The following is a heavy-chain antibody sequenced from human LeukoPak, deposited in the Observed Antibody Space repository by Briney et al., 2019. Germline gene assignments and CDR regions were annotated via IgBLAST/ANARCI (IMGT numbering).Heavy chain of an antibody. CDR2: IYYSGST. D-gene: IGHD3-22*01. V-gene: IGHV4-59*01. CDR3: ARDRDYYDTSLGY. Sequence: SETLSLTCTVSGGSISSYYRSWIRHPPGKGLEWIGYIYYSGSTNYNPSLKSRGTISIDTSKNQFSLKLISVTAADTAMYYCARDRDYYDTSLGYWGQGTLVTVSS. J-gene: IGHJ4*02. CDR1: GGSISSYY.